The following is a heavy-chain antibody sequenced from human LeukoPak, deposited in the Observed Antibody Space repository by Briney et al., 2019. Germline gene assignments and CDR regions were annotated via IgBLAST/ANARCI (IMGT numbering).Heavy chain of an antibody. CDR1: GGSIGSYY. Sequence: SETLSLTCTVSGGSIGSYYWSWIRQPAGKGLEWIGRIYTSGSTNYNPSLKSRVTMSVDTSKNQFSLKLSSVTAADTAVYYCARGTYCSSTSCPDYYYYGMDVWGQGTTVTVSS. CDR3: ARGTYCSSTSCPDYYYYGMDV. CDR2: IYTSGST. J-gene: IGHJ6*02. V-gene: IGHV4-4*07. D-gene: IGHD2-2*01.